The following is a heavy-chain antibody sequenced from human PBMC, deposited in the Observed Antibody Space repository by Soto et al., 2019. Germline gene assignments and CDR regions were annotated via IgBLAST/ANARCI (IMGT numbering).Heavy chain of an antibody. CDR3: ARVSVYYYDYGMDV. Sequence: QVQLVQSGSEVKKPVASVKVSCKASGYTFTSYAMHWVRQAPGQRLEWMGWINAGNGNTKYSQKFQGRVTITRDTSASTAYMELSSMRSEDTAVYYCARVSVYYYDYGMDVWGQGTTVTVSS. D-gene: IGHD3-16*02. CDR1: GYTFTSYA. J-gene: IGHJ6*02. V-gene: IGHV1-3*01. CDR2: INAGNGNT.